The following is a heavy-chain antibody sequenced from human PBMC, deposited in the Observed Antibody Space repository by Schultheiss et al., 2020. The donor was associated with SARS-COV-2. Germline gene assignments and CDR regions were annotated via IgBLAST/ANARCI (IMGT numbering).Heavy chain of an antibody. CDR1: GYTFTSYG. D-gene: IGHD1-26*01. J-gene: IGHJ6*02. CDR3: ARSHTITYSGNYYYYGMDV. Sequence: ASVKVSCKASGYTFTSYGISWVRQAPGQGLEWMGIINPSGGSTSYAQKFQGRVTMTRDTSTSTVYMELSSLRSEDTAVYYCARSHTITYSGNYYYYGMDVWAKGPRSRSP. V-gene: IGHV1-46*01. CDR2: INPSGGST.